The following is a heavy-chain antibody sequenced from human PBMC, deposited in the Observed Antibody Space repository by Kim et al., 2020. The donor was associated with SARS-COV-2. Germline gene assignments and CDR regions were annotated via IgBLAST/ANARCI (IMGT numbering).Heavy chain of an antibody. J-gene: IGHJ3*02. Sequence: GGSLRLSCAASGFTFSSYGMHWVRQAPGKGLEWVAVIWYDGSNKYYADSVKGRFTISRDNSKNTLYLQMNSLRAEDTAVYYCARDDITAISYAFDIWGPGTMVTVPS. D-gene: IGHD5-18*01. V-gene: IGHV3-33*01. CDR3: ARDDITAISYAFDI. CDR1: GFTFSSYG. CDR2: IWYDGSNK.